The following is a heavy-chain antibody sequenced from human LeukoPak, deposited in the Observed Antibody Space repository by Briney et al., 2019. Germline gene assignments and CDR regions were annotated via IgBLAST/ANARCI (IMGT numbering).Heavy chain of an antibody. Sequence: SETLSLTCAVYGGSFSGYYWSWIRQPPGKGLEWIGEINHSGSTNYNPSLKSRVTISVDTSKNQFSLKLSSVTAADTAVYYCARGDCITTSCFNPYYFDYWGQGTLVTVSS. D-gene: IGHD2-2*01. J-gene: IGHJ4*02. CDR2: INHSGST. CDR1: GGSFSGYY. CDR3: ARGDCITTSCFNPYYFDY. V-gene: IGHV4-34*01.